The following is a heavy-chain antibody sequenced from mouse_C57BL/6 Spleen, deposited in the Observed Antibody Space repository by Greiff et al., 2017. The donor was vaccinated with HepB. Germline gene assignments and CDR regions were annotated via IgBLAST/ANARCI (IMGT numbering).Heavy chain of an antibody. CDR2: ISDGGSYT. CDR1: GFTFSSYA. Sequence: EVQGVESGGGLVKPGGSLKLSCAASGFTFSSYAMSWVRQTPEKRLEWVATISDGGSYTYYPDNVKGRFTISRDNAKNNLYLQMSHLKSEDTAMYYCARDRGITTVVRRYFDVWGTGTTVTVSS. CDR3: ARDRGITTVVRRYFDV. V-gene: IGHV5-4*01. D-gene: IGHD1-1*01. J-gene: IGHJ1*03.